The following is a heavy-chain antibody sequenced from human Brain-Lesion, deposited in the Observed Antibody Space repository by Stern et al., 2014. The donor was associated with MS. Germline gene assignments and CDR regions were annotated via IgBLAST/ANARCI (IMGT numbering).Heavy chain of an antibody. V-gene: IGHV1-69*06. CDR3: AKDGPALVTNWFDP. D-gene: IGHD5-18*01. CDR1: GGTFGTYP. Sequence: QVQLVESGPEVKKPGSSGQVSCKASGGTFGTYPITWLRQAPGQGLEWMGRIIPIFGSPNYAQKFQGRVTITADRSTTTVYMKLSSLKSDDAAVYYCAKDGPALVTNWFDPWGRGTLVTVSS. CDR2: IIPIFGSP. J-gene: IGHJ5*02.